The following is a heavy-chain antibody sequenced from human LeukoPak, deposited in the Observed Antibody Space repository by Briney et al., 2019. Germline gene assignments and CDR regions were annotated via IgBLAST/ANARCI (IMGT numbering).Heavy chain of an antibody. D-gene: IGHD2-2*01. J-gene: IGHJ4*02. CDR3: AKDRLKGPYSSTWSPGDY. V-gene: IGHV3-23*01. Sequence: GGSLRLSCAASRFTFISFDMSWVRQAPGKGLEWVSGISGSGGSTHYADSVKGRFTISRDNSKNTLYLQMNSLRAEDTAVYYCAKDRLKGPYSSTWSPGDYWGQGTLVTVSS. CDR1: RFTFISFD. CDR2: ISGSGGST.